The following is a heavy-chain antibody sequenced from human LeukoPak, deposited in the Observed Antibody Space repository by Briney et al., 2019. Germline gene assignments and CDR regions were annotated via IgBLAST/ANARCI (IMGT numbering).Heavy chain of an antibody. CDR3: ARWGVYNSGWYGFDY. CDR1: GYTFTSYG. D-gene: IGHD6-19*01. Sequence: ASVKVSCKASGYTFTSYGISWVRQAPGQGLEWMGWISAYNGNTNYAQKLQGRVTMTTDTSTSTAYMGLRSLRSDDTAVYYCARWGVYNSGWYGFDYWGQGTLVTVSS. CDR2: ISAYNGNT. V-gene: IGHV1-18*01. J-gene: IGHJ4*02.